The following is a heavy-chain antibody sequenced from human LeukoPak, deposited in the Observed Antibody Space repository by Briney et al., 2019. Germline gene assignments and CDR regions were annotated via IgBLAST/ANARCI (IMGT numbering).Heavy chain of an antibody. D-gene: IGHD2-15*01. J-gene: IGHJ4*02. CDR3: ARVGGGSDFDY. CDR1: GFTFNNYA. CDR2: ISAGGGST. Sequence: GGSLRLSCAASGFTFNNYAMSWVRQAPGKGLEWVSAISAGGGSTYYEDSVKGRFTISRDNSKNTLYLQMNSLRAEDTAVYYCARVGGGSDFDYWGQGTLVTVSS. V-gene: IGHV3-23*01.